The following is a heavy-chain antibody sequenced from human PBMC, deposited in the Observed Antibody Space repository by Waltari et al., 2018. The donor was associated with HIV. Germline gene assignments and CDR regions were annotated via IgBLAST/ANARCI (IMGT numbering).Heavy chain of an antibody. V-gene: IGHV1-69*04. J-gene: IGHJ3*02. CDR1: GGTFSSYA. CDR3: ARLSSSRLGGAFDI. Sequence: QVQLVQSGAEVKKPGSSVKVSCKASGGTFSSYAISWVRQAPGQGLEWMGRIIPILGIANYEQKFQGRVTITADKSTSTAYMELSSLRSEDTAVYYCARLSSSRLGGAFDIWGQGTMVTVSS. D-gene: IGHD6-13*01. CDR2: IIPILGIA.